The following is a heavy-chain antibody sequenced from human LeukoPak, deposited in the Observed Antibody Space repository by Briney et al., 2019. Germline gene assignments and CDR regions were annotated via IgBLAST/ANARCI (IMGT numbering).Heavy chain of an antibody. CDR1: GYTFTGYY. J-gene: IGHJ5*02. CDR2: INPNSGGT. V-gene: IGHV1-2*02. D-gene: IGHD3-22*01. CDR3: ARDGGSGYPDLNWFDP. Sequence: GASVKVSCKASGYTFTGYYMHWVRQAPGQGLEWMGWINPNSGGTNYAQKFQGRVTMTRDTSISKAYMELSRLRSDDTAVYYCARDGGSGYPDLNWFDPWGQGTLVTVSS.